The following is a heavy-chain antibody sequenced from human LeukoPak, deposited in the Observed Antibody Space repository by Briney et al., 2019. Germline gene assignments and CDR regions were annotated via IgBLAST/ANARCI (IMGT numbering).Heavy chain of an antibody. CDR2: INPNGEST. V-gene: IGHV1-46*01. J-gene: IGHJ4*02. Sequence: ASVKVSCKASGYTFTSYYLHWVRQAPGQGLEWMGIINPNGESTTYAQKFQGRVTITADESTSTAYMELSSLRSEDTAVYYCARGMVRGRYFDYWGQGTLVTVSS. CDR3: ARGMVRGRYFDY. D-gene: IGHD3-10*01. CDR1: GYTFTSYY.